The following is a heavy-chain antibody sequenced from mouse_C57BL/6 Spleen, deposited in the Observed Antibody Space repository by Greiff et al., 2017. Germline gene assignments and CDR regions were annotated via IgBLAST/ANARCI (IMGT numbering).Heavy chain of an antibody. Sequence: VQLQQPGAELVKPGASVKLSCKASGYTFTSYWMHWVKQRPGQGLEWIGMIHPNSGSTNYNEKFKSKATLSVDKSSSTAYMQLSSLTSEDSAVYYCARDYSNYFDYWGQGTTLTVSS. D-gene: IGHD2-5*01. CDR1: GYTFTSYW. J-gene: IGHJ2*01. CDR3: ARDYSNYFDY. V-gene: IGHV1-64*01. CDR2: IHPNSGST.